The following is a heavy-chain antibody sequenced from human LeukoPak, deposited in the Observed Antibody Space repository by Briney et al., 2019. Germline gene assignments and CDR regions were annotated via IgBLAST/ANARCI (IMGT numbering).Heavy chain of an antibody. V-gene: IGHV1-18*01. Sequence: ASVKVSCKASGYTFTSYGISWVRQAPGQGVEWMGWISAYNGNTNYAQKLQGRVTMTTDTSTSTAYMELRSLRSDDTAVYYCARGAVAGTASKGGAFDIWGQGTMATVSS. J-gene: IGHJ3*02. CDR1: GYTFTSYG. CDR3: ARGAVAGTASKGGAFDI. D-gene: IGHD6-19*01. CDR2: ISAYNGNT.